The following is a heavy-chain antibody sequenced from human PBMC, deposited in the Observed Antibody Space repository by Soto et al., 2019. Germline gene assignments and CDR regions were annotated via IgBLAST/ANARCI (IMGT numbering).Heavy chain of an antibody. CDR1: GFTFSSYS. Sequence: EVQLVESGGGLVQPGGSLRLSCAASGFTFSSYSMNWVRQAPGKGLEWVSSISSSSGYIYYADSVRGRFTISRDNAQNSLFLHMNSLRAEDTAVYYCASLYYYDSSGYFGGHYYYGMDVWGQGTTVTVSS. J-gene: IGHJ6*02. CDR2: ISSSSGYI. CDR3: ASLYYYDSSGYFGGHYYYGMDV. D-gene: IGHD3-22*01. V-gene: IGHV3-21*01.